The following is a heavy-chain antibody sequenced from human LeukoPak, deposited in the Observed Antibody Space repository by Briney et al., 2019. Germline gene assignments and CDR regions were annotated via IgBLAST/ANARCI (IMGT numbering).Heavy chain of an antibody. V-gene: IGHV5-51*01. CDR2: IYPGDSDT. D-gene: IGHD6-19*01. Sequence: GESLKISCKGSGYSFINYWIGWVRQMPDKGLEWMGIIYPGDSDTRYSPSFQGQVTISADKSISTAYLQWSSLKASDTAMYYCAGVHSSGPYGMDVWGQGTTVTVSS. CDR3: AGVHSSGPYGMDV. J-gene: IGHJ6*02. CDR1: GYSFINYW.